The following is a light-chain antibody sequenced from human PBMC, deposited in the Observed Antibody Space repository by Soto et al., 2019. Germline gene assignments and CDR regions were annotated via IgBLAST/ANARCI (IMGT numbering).Light chain of an antibody. V-gene: IGLV1-51*01. J-gene: IGLJ1*01. CDR3: GTWDSSLSTYV. Sequence: QSVLTQPPSVSAAPGQKVTISCSGSSSNIGKNYVSWYQQLPGTAPKLLIYDNNKRPSGISDRFSGSKSGTSATLGITGLQTGVEADYYCGTWDSSLSTYVFGTGTKLTVL. CDR1: SSNIGKNY. CDR2: DNN.